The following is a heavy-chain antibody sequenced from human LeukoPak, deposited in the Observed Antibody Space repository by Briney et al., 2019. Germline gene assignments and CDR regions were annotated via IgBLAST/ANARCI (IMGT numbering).Heavy chain of an antibody. J-gene: IGHJ3*02. CDR2: IYYSGSS. D-gene: IGHD2-2*01. Sequence: PSETLSLTYTVSGDSISSFHWSWVRQPPGKGLEWIGYIYYSGSSNYNPSLKSRVTFSVDTSKSQLSLKLTSVTAADTAVYYCARMLPGAGRGAFDIWGQGTMVTVSS. CDR3: ARMLPGAGRGAFDI. CDR1: GDSISSFH. V-gene: IGHV4-59*08.